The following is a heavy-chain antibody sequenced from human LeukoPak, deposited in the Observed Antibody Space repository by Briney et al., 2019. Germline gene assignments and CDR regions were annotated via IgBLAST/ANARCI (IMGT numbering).Heavy chain of an antibody. CDR3: ARSVDGVLNDC. CDR2: ICHSGST. D-gene: IGHD5-12*01. J-gene: IGHJ4*02. V-gene: IGHV4-30-2*01. Sequence: SQTLSLTCAVSGGSISSGGYSWSWIRQPPGKGLEWIGYICHSGSTYYNPSLKSRVTISVDRSKNQFSLKLSSVTAADTAVYYCARSVDGVLNDCWGQGTLVTVSS. CDR1: GGSISSGGYS.